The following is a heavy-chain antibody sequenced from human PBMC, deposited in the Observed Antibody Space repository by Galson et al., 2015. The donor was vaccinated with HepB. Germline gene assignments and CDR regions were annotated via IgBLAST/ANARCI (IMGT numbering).Heavy chain of an antibody. D-gene: IGHD3-3*01. CDR2: ISHSGDTT. Sequence: SLRLSCAASGFTFSSYAINWVRQAPGKGLEWVSGISHSGDTTNYADSVRGRFTLSRDKSKNTLHLQMNSLRAEDTAVYYCVKVATDFWSGYYRGPFDYWGQGTLVTVSS. J-gene: IGHJ4*02. V-gene: IGHV3-23*01. CDR3: VKVATDFWSGYYRGPFDY. CDR1: GFTFSSYA.